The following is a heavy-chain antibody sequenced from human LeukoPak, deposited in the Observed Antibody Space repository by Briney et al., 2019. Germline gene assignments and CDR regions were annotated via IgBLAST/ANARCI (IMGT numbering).Heavy chain of an antibody. CDR2: ISGSGGST. CDR3: ARAGYSNYYYYYGMDV. V-gene: IGHV3-23*01. Sequence: PGGSLRLSCAASGFTFSSYAMSWVRQAPGKGLEWVSAISGSGGSTYYADSVKGRFTISRDNSKNTLYLQMNSLRAEDTAVYYCARAGYSNYYYYYGMDVWGQGTAVTVSS. J-gene: IGHJ6*02. D-gene: IGHD4-11*01. CDR1: GFTFSSYA.